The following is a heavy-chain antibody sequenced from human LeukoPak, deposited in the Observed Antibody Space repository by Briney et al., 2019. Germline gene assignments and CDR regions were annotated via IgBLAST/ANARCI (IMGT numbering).Heavy chain of an antibody. V-gene: IGHV3-13*01. CDR2: IGTAGDT. Sequence: GGSLRLSCAASGFTFSSYDMHWVRQATGKGLEWVSAIGTAGDTYYPGSVKGRFTISRENAKNSLYLQMNSLRAGDTAVYYCARAYGYGYGGSAPFDYGGQGTLVTVSS. D-gene: IGHD4-23*01. CDR1: GFTFSSYD. J-gene: IGHJ4*02. CDR3: ARAYGYGYGGSAPFDY.